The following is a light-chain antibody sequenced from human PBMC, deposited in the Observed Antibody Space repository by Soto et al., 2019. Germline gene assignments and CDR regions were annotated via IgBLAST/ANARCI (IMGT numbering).Light chain of an antibody. Sequence: EFVLTQSAGSLSLSPGERATLSYRASQSVSSSYLAWYQQKPGQAPRILIYGASTRATGIPDRFSGSGSGTDFTLTISRLEPEDFAVYYCQQYGSSPPLTFGGGTKVEIK. CDR3: QQYGSSPPLT. V-gene: IGKV3-20*01. J-gene: IGKJ4*01. CDR1: QSVSSSY. CDR2: GAS.